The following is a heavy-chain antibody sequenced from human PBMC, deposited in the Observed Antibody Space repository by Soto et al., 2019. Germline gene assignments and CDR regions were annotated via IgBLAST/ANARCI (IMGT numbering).Heavy chain of an antibody. D-gene: IGHD7-27*01. V-gene: IGHV4-34*01. CDR2: INHSGST. J-gene: IGHJ4*02. CDR3: ARGWGRIFDY. CDR1: GGSFSGYY. Sequence: QVQLQQWGAGLLKPSETLSLTCAVYGGSFSGYYWNWIRQPPGKGLAWIGEINHSGSTNYNPSLKRRVTLSGDTSKNQFSLKLSSVTAADTAVYYCARGWGRIFDYWGQGTLVTVSS.